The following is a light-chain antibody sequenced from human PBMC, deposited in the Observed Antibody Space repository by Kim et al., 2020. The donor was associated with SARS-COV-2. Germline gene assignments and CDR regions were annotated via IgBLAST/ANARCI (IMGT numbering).Light chain of an antibody. J-gene: IGLJ2*01. CDR3: NSRDSSGNHLEV. CDR1: RLRSYY. CDR2: GKN. Sequence: GQTVRITCQGDRLRSYYASWYQQKPGQAPVLVIYGKNNRPSGIPDRFSGSSSGNTASLTSTGAQAEDEADYYCNSRDSSGNHLEVFGGGTQLTVL. V-gene: IGLV3-19*01.